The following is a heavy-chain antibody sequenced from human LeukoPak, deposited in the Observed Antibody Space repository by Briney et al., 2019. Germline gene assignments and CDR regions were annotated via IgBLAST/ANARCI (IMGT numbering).Heavy chain of an antibody. J-gene: IGHJ2*01. CDR3: AGYYLAYCGGDCYPTYWYFDL. V-gene: IGHV1-69*13. CDR1: GGTFSSYA. D-gene: IGHD2-21*02. CDR2: IIPIFGKA. Sequence: SVKVSCKASGGTFSSYAISWVRQAPGQGLEWMGGIIPIFGKANYAQKFQGRGTITADESTSTAYMELSSLRSEDTAVYYCAGYYLAYCGGDCYPTYWYFDLWGRGTLVTVSS.